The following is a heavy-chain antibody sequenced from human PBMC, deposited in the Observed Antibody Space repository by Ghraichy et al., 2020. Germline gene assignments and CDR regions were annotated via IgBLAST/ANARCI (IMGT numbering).Heavy chain of an antibody. J-gene: IGHJ4*02. V-gene: IGHV4-4*02. D-gene: IGHD3-10*01. CDR1: GGSITSIDW. CDR3: AGDVRA. CDR2: MFQGGST. Sequence: SETLSLTCTVSGGSITSIDWWTWVRQSPGKGLEWIGEMFQGGSTNYNTSLKSRVTMSLDKSKNQFSLSLNSVTAADTAVYYCAGDVRAWGQGALVTVSS.